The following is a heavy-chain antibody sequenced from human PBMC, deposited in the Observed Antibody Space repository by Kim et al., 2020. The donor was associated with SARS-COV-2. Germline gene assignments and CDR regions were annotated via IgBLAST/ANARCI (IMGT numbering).Heavy chain of an antibody. J-gene: IGHJ6*02. Sequence: ASVKVSCKASGYTFTSYAMNWVRQAPGQGLEWMGWINTNTGNPTYAQGFTGRFVFSLDTSVSTAYLQISSLKAEDTAVYYCASREIIAAAWSYYYGMDVWGQGTTVTVSS. CDR3: ASREIIAAAWSYYYGMDV. CDR2: INTNTGNP. D-gene: IGHD6-13*01. V-gene: IGHV7-4-1*02. CDR1: GYTFTSYA.